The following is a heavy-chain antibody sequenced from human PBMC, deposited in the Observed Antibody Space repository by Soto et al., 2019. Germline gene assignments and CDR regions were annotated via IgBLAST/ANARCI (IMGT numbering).Heavy chain of an antibody. D-gene: IGHD2-2*01. V-gene: IGHV1-69*02. J-gene: IGHJ5*02. CDR3: ARVGCSSTSCYVGWFDP. CDR2: IIPILGIA. Sequence: QVQLVQSGAEVKKPGSSVKVSCKASGGTFSSYTISWVQQAPGQGLEWMGRIIPILGIANYAQKFQGRVTITADKSTSTAYMELSSLRSEDTAVYYCARVGCSSTSCYVGWFDPWGQGTLVTVSS. CDR1: GGTFSSYT.